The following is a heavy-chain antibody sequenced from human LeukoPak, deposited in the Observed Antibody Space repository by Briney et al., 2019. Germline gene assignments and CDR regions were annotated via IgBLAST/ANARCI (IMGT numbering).Heavy chain of an antibody. CDR3: ARARWQLVPYFDS. V-gene: IGHV1-2*02. CDR1: GYTFTDYY. D-gene: IGHD6-6*01. Sequence: VASVKVSCKASGYTFTDYYMHWVRQAPGQGLKWMGWINPNSGGTNFAQKFQGRVAMTRDTSISTAYLELGSLRSDDTAVYFCARARWQLVPYFDSWGQGTLVTVSS. J-gene: IGHJ4*02. CDR2: INPNSGGT.